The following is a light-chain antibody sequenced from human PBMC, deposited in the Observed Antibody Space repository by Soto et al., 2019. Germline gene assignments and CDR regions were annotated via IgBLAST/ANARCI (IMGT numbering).Light chain of an antibody. CDR1: SSDVGAYNS. Sequence: QSVLTQPASVSGSPGQSITIFCTGTSSDVGAYNSVPWYQQHPGKVPKLIIYDVSTRPSGVSYRFSGSKSGNTASLTISGLQAEDEADYYCNSYTSSVTYVFGGGTKVTVL. CDR3: NSYTSSVTYV. CDR2: DVS. J-gene: IGLJ1*01. V-gene: IGLV2-14*01.